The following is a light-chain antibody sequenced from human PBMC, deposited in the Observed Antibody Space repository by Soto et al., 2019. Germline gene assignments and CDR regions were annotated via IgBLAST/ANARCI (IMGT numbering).Light chain of an antibody. CDR1: SSNIGSNT. V-gene: IGLV1-44*01. CDR3: ASWDDSLNGYV. CDR2: TNN. Sequence: QSALTQPPSASGTPGQRVTISCSGGSSNIGSNTVNWYQQLPGTAPKLLIYTNNQRPSGVPDRFSGSKSGTSASLAISGLQSEDEAVYYCASWDDSLNGYVFGTGTKVTVL. J-gene: IGLJ1*01.